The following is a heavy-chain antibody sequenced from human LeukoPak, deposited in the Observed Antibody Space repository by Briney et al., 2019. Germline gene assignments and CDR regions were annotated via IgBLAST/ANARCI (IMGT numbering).Heavy chain of an antibody. Sequence: ASVKVSCKASGYTFTSYGISWVRQAPGQGLEWMGWISAYNGNTNYAQKLQGRVTMTTDTSTSTAYMELRSLRSDDTAVYYCARDRNTVTIGGFDPWGQGTLVTVSS. V-gene: IGHV1-18*01. J-gene: IGHJ5*02. D-gene: IGHD4-11*01. CDR3: ARDRNTVTIGGFDP. CDR1: GYTFTSYG. CDR2: ISAYNGNT.